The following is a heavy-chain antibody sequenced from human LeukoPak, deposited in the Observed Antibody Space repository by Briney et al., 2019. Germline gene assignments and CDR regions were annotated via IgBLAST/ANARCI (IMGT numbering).Heavy chain of an antibody. V-gene: IGHV4-30-2*01. J-gene: IGHJ4*02. CDR2: IYHSGST. D-gene: IGHD2-2*01. CDR3: ARTVVVPAAMPYYFDY. Sequence: SQTLSLTCAVSGGSISSGGNSWSWIRQPPGKGLEWIGYIYHSGSTYYNPSLKSRVTISVDRSKSQFSLKLSSVTAADTAVYYCARTVVVPAAMPYYFDYWGQGTLVTVSS. CDR1: GGSISSGGNS.